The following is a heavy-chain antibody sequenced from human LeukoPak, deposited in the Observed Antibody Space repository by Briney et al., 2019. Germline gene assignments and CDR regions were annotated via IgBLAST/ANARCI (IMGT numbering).Heavy chain of an antibody. Sequence: SETLSLTRTVSGGSISSSSYYWGWIRQPPGKGLEWIGSIYYSGSTYYNPSLKSRVTISVDTSKNQFSLKLSSVTAADTAVYYCARTISSSWVDYWGQGTLVTVSS. CDR1: GGSISSSSYY. CDR2: IYYSGST. CDR3: ARTISSSWVDY. V-gene: IGHV4-39*01. D-gene: IGHD6-13*01. J-gene: IGHJ4*02.